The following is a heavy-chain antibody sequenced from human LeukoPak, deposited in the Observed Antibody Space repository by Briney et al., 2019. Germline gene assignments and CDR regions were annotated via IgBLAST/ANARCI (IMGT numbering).Heavy chain of an antibody. J-gene: IGHJ4*02. CDR1: GFTFSSYS. Sequence: GGSLRLSFAASGFTFSSYSMNWVRQAPGKGLEWVSSISSSSSYIYYADSVKGRFTISRDNAKNSLYLQMNSLRAEDTAVYYCARDRGGYSGYELDYWGQGTLVTVSS. CDR3: ARDRGGYSGYELDY. D-gene: IGHD5-12*01. V-gene: IGHV3-21*01. CDR2: ISSSSSYI.